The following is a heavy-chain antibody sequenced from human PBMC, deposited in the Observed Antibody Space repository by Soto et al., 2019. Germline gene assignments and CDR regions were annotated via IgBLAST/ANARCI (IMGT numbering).Heavy chain of an antibody. CDR1: GDSVIGIYH. V-gene: IGHV4-38-2*01. CDR2: IFHTGTT. CDR3: ATARETVAPAGYYVNGLDP. Sequence: SETLSLTCAVSGDSVIGIYHWAWIRQPPGRSLEWIASIFHTGTTYYTPSLKSRVTISVDTSKNQFSLRLNSVTAADTAVYYCATARETVAPAGYYVNGLDPWGPGTLVTVSS. J-gene: IGHJ5*02. D-gene: IGHD3-22*01.